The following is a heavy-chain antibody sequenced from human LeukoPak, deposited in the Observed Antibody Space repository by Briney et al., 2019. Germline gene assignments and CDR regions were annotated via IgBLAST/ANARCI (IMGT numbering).Heavy chain of an antibody. Sequence: RGSLRLSCAASGFTFSGYWMSWVRQAPGKGLEWVANIKQDGSEKYYVDSVQGRFTISRDNAKNSLYLQMNSLRAEDTAVYYCARETCSSSSCYTHYYYYMDVWGKGTTVTVSS. V-gene: IGHV3-7*01. J-gene: IGHJ6*03. D-gene: IGHD2-2*02. CDR1: GFTFSGYW. CDR3: ARETCSSSSCYTHYYYYMDV. CDR2: IKQDGSEK.